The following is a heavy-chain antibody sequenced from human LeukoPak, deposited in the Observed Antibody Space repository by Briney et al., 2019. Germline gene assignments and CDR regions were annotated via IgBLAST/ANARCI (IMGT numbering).Heavy chain of an antibody. J-gene: IGHJ4*02. CDR1: GFTFSNYG. CDR2: IWDDGSNE. V-gene: IGHV3-33*01. Sequence: GRSLRLSCAASGFTFSNYGMHWVRQAPGKGLEWVAVIWDDGSNEYYADSVKGRFTIFRDNRRNTLYLQMNSLRAEDTAVYYCARDHSGTQDYWGQGTLVTVSS. CDR3: ARDHSGTQDY. D-gene: IGHD1-1*01.